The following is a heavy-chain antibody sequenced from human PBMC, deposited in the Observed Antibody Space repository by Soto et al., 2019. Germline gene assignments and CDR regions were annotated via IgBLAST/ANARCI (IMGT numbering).Heavy chain of an antibody. D-gene: IGHD1-1*01. CDR2: IWAHGTDQ. Sequence: QVRLVQSGGGVVQPGRSLTLSCAASGYSITNNDMHWVRQAPGKGLEWVALIWAHGTDQYYADSVKGRFTVSRDTSTNTVYLQMNSLRAEDTARYYCGKDIRSGSIDYWGQGTLVTVSS. CDR1: GYSITNND. CDR3: GKDIRSGSIDY. V-gene: IGHV3-33*06. J-gene: IGHJ4*02.